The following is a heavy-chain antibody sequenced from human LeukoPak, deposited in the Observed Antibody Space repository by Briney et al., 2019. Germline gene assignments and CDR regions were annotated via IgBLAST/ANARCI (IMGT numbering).Heavy chain of an antibody. CDR3: ARGGYDFWSGYSIGAFDI. V-gene: IGHV4-38-2*02. D-gene: IGHD3-3*01. J-gene: IGHJ3*02. CDR1: GYSISSGYY. CDR2: IYHSGST. Sequence: SETLSLTCTVSGYSISSGYYWGWIRQPPGKGLEWIGSIYHSGSTYYNPSLKSRVTLSVDTSKNQFSLKLSSVTAADTAVYYCARGGYDFWSGYSIGAFDIWGQGTMVTVSS.